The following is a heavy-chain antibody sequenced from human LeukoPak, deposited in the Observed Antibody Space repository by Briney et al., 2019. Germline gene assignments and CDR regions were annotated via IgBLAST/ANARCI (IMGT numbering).Heavy chain of an antibody. J-gene: IGHJ2*01. CDR3: ARQRSDWYFDL. CDR2: IYYSGST. V-gene: IGHV4-59*01. D-gene: IGHD3-3*01. Sequence: PSETLSLTCTVSGGSISSYYWSWIRQPPGKGLEWIGYIYYSGSTNYNPSLKSRVTISVDTSKNQFSLKLSSVTAADTAVYYCARQRSDWYFDLWGRGTLVTVSS. CDR1: GGSISSYY.